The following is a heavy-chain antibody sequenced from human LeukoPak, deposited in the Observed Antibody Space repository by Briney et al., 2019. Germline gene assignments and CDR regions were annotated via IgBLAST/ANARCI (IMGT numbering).Heavy chain of an antibody. J-gene: IGHJ4*02. V-gene: IGHV3-30*18. D-gene: IGHD4-17*01. CDR3: AKDGGDYGNY. CDR1: EFTFSSYG. CDR2: ISYDGSNK. Sequence: PGGSLRLSCVASEFTFSSYGMHWVRQAPGKGLEWVAVISYDGSNKYYADSVKGRFTISRDNSKNTLYLQLNSLRAEDTAVYYCAKDGGDYGNYWGQGTLVTVSS.